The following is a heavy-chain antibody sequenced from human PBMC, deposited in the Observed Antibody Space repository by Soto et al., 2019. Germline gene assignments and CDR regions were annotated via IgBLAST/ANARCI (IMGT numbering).Heavy chain of an antibody. V-gene: IGHV3-23*01. CDR2: MSGSGAST. D-gene: IGHD6-19*01. Sequence: PGGSLRLSCAASGFTFSNYPMSWVRQAPGKGLEWVSGMSGSGASTYYADSVKGRFTISRDNSKNTLYLQMNSLRGEDTAIYYWAKCGSGWYYFDHWGQGTLVTVSS. CDR1: GFTFSNYP. J-gene: IGHJ4*02. CDR3: AKCGSGWYYFDH.